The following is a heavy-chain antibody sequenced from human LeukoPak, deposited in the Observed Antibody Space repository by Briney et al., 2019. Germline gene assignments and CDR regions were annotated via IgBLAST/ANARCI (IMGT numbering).Heavy chain of an antibody. CDR3: ASVGVAVAGNGRVNMGY. D-gene: IGHD6-19*01. CDR2: IIPIFGTA. J-gene: IGHJ4*02. Sequence: ASVKVSCKASGGTFSSYAISWVRRAPGQGLEWMGGIIPIFGTANYAQKFQGRVTITADESTSTAYMELSSLRSEDTAVYYCASVGVAVAGNGRVNMGYWGQGTLVTVSS. V-gene: IGHV1-69*13. CDR1: GGTFSSYA.